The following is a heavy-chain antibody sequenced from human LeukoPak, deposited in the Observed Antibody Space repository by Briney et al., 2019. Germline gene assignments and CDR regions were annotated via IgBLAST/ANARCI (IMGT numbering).Heavy chain of an antibody. V-gene: IGHV3-64D*06. CDR1: GFTFSRYA. J-gene: IGHJ4*02. CDR3: VKDGGYSGYEMFGY. CDR2: ISSNGGST. Sequence: GSLRLSCAASGFTFSRYAMHWVRQAPGKGLEYVSAISSNGGSTYYADSVKGRFTISRDNSKNTLYLQMSSLRAEDTAVYYCVKDGGYSGYEMFGYWGQGTLVTVSS. D-gene: IGHD5-12*01.